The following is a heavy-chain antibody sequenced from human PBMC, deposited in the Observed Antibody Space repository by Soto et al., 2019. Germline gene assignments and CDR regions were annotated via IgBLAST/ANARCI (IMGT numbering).Heavy chain of an antibody. CDR1: GFTFSSYS. CDR2: ISSSSSTI. Sequence: PGGSLRLSCAASGFTFSSYSMNWVRQAPGKGLEWVSYISSSSSTIYYADSVKGRFTISRDNAKNSLYLQMNSLRDEDTAVYYCARENDYVWGSYRLNWLDSWGQGTLVTVSS. D-gene: IGHD3-16*02. J-gene: IGHJ5*01. CDR3: ARENDYVWGSYRLNWLDS. V-gene: IGHV3-48*02.